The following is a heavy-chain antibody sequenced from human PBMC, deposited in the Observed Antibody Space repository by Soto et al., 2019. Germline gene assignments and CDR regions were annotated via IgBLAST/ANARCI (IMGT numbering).Heavy chain of an antibody. CDR2: INAGNGNT. CDR1: GYTFTSYA. D-gene: IGHD2-21*02. V-gene: IGHV1-3*05. CDR3: ARSIVVVTALDY. J-gene: IGHJ4*02. Sequence: QVQLVQSGAEEKKPGASVKVSCKASGYTFTSYAMHWVRQAPGQRLEWMGWINAGNGNTKYSQKFQGRVTITRDTSASTAYMALRSLRSEDKAVYYCARSIVVVTALDYWGQGTLVTVSS.